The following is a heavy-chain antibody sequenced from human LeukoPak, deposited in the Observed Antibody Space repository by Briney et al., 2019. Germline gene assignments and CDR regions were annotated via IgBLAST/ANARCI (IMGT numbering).Heavy chain of an antibody. Sequence: PSETLSLTCNVSGGSISNYYWTWIRQPAGKGLEWIGRIYSSGTTTYNPSLKSRVAMSVGTSRNQFSLKLNSVTAADTAVYYCARVAPIAAAGSSYYYAIDVWGQGTTVTVSS. V-gene: IGHV4-4*07. CDR3: ARVAPIAAAGSSYYYAIDV. D-gene: IGHD6-25*01. CDR2: IYSSGTT. CDR1: GGSISNYY. J-gene: IGHJ6*02.